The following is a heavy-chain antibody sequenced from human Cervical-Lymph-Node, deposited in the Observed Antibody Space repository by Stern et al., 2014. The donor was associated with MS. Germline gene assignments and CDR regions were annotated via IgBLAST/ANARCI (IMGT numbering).Heavy chain of an antibody. CDR1: GYLFTSDD. CDR3: TKAGGH. Sequence: VQLVESGAEVRKPGASVRLSCKASGYLFTSDDINWVRQASGQGLECMGWMNPDSGATGFKKKFRGRFTMTRDISTATAYMELSSLTSEASAVYYFTKAGGHGGRGTQATVST. D-gene: IGHD3-10*01. V-gene: IGHV1-8*01. CDR2: MNPDSGAT. J-gene: IGHJ1*01.